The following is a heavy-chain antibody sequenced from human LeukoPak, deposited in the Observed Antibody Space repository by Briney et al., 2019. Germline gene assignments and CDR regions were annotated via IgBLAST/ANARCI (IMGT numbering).Heavy chain of an antibody. CDR2: ITNGGSTI. CDR3: ARSIGLTGGGVDV. CDR1: GFTFSDYN. J-gene: IGHJ6*02. D-gene: IGHD3-9*01. V-gene: IGHV3-11*01. Sequence: PGGSLRLSCAASGFTFSDYNMNWVRQAPGKGLEWVSYITNGGSTIHHADAVKGRFTISRDNAKKTLYLQMNSLRAEDTAVYYCARSIGLTGGGVDVWGQGTTVTVSS.